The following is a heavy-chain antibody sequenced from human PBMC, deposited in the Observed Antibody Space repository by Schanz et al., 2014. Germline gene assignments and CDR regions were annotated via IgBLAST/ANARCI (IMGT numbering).Heavy chain of an antibody. CDR3: AKDMNREATAPES. CDR2: INTADTT. D-gene: IGHD5-12*01. V-gene: IGHV3-23*04. CDR1: GFTFSSYG. Sequence: EVQLVESGGGLIQPGGSLRLSCAASGFTFSSYGMHWVRQSPGKGLEWVSAINTADTTYYADSVKGRFTVSRDNSKNTVYLHMNSLRDEDTAVYYCAKDMNREATAPESWGQGTLVVVSS. J-gene: IGHJ5*02.